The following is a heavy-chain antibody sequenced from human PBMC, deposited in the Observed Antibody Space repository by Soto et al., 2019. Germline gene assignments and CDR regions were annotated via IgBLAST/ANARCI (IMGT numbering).Heavy chain of an antibody. J-gene: IGHJ6*02. CDR2: NYYSGIT. Sequence: PSETLSLTCTVSGGSISSGGYYWTWIRQHPGKGLEWIGYNYYSGITYYNTSLKSRVTISLDTSKNQFSLKLSSVTAADTAVYYCARGSSIAGLYYGMDVWGQGTTVTVSS. CDR1: GGSISSGGYY. CDR3: ARGSSIAGLYYGMDV. D-gene: IGHD6-6*01. V-gene: IGHV4-31*03.